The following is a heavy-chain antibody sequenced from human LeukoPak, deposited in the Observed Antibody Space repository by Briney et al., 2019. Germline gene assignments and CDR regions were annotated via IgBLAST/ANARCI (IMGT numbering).Heavy chain of an antibody. J-gene: IGHJ4*02. CDR3: AKDSYYDSSGLKTN. CDR2: ISWNSGSI. Sequence: GRSLRLSCAASGFTFDDYAMHWVRQAPGKGLEWVSGISWNSGSIGYADSVKGRFTISRDNAKNSLYLQMNSLRAEDTALYYCAKDSYYDSSGLKTNWGQGTLVTVSS. D-gene: IGHD3-22*01. V-gene: IGHV3-9*01. CDR1: GFTFDDYA.